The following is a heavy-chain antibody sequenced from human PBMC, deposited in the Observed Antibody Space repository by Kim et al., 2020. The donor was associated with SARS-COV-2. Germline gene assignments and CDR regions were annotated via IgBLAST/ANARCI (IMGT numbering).Heavy chain of an antibody. Sequence: GGSLRLSCAASGFSIGSEWMSWVRQAPGKGPEWVANINRDGSVRNYGESVRGRFSISRDDAENSLYLQMNSLRAEDTAVYYCAREPSAESSWGQGTLV. CDR1: GFSIGSEW. J-gene: IGHJ1*01. CDR3: AREPSAESS. CDR2: INRDGSVR. V-gene: IGHV3-7*05.